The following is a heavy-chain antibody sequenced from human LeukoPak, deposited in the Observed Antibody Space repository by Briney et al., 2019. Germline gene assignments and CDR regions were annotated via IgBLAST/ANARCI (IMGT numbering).Heavy chain of an antibody. D-gene: IGHD3-22*01. CDR3: ARMLGGYYDSSGYPSYFDY. V-gene: IGHV4-4*07. CDR1: GGSISKYY. J-gene: IGHJ4*02. CDR2: IYTSRST. Sequence: SETLSLTCTVCGGSISKYYWSWIRQPAGKGLDWIGRIYTSRSTNYNPSLKSRVTIPVDTSKNQFSLKLSSVTAADTAVYCCARMLGGYYDSSGYPSYFDYWGQGTLVTVSS.